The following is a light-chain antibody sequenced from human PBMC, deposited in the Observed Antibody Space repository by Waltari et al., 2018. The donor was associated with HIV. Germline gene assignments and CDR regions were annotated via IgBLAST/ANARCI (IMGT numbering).Light chain of an antibody. J-gene: IGLJ3*02. CDR1: DSNIGTNT. CDR2: SNN. Sequence: QSVLSQPPSASGTPGQRVTISCSGRDSNIGTNTVHWYQQLPGTAPKLLVHSNNRRAAGGPDRFSGSKSGTSASLAISGLQSEDEADYYCSAWDDRLSGPAFGGGTKLTVL. CDR3: SAWDDRLSGPA. V-gene: IGLV1-44*01.